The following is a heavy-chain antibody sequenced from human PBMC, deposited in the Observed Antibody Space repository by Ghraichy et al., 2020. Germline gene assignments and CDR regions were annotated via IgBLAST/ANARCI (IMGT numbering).Heavy chain of an antibody. J-gene: IGHJ3*02. V-gene: IGHV3-7*01. CDR3: ARDSISCNGCAFDI. CDR1: GFTLSNYW. CDR2: IEHHGSAK. Sequence: GGSLRLSCAASGFTLSNYWMSWVRQAPGKGLEWVANIEHHGSAKNYVDSVKGRFTISRDNAKNSVYLQMNNLRGEDTAVYYCARDSISCNGCAFDIWGQGTMVTVSS. D-gene: IGHD2-8*01.